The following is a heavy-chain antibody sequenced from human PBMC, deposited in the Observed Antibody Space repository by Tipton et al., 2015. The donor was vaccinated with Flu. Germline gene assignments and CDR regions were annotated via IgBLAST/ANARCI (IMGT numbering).Heavy chain of an antibody. Sequence: SLRLSCAASGFTFSIYAMSWVRQAPGKRLEWISAISGGGGGTYYADSVKGRFTISRDNFKNTLYLQMNSVRAEDTAVYYCAKVIPELVAGLDYWGQGTLVTVSS. CDR2: ISGGGGGT. J-gene: IGHJ4*02. V-gene: IGHV3-23*01. CDR3: AKVIPELVAGLDY. CDR1: GFTFSIYA. D-gene: IGHD6-19*01.